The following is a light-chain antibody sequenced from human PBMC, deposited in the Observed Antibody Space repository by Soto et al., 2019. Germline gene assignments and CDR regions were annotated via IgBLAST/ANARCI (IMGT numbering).Light chain of an antibody. J-gene: IGKJ1*01. CDR3: QQSFTTWT. Sequence: DIQMTQSPSSLSASVGDRVTITCRASQSIGNFLNWYQQKPGLPPTYLSYAASNLQSGVPSRFSGSGSGTDFTLTISNLQPEDFATYYCQQSFTTWTFGQGTKVEVK. CDR1: QSIGNF. CDR2: AAS. V-gene: IGKV1-39*01.